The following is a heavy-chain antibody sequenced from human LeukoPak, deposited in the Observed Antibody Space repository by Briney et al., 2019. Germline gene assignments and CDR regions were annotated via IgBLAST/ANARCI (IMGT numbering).Heavy chain of an antibody. CDR3: ARHSEGGFDY. D-gene: IGHD3-16*01. CDR1: GGSISSYY. J-gene: IGHJ4*02. V-gene: IGHV4-59*08. Sequence: SETLSLTCTVSGGSISSYYWSWIRQPPGKGLEWIGYIYYSGSTNYNPSLKSRVTTSVDTSKNQFSLKLSSVTAADTAVYYCARHSEGGFDYWGQGTLVTVSS. CDR2: IYYSGST.